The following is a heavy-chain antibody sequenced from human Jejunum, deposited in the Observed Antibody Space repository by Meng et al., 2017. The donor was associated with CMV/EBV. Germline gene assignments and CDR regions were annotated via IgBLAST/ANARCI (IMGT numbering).Heavy chain of an antibody. Sequence: GGSITTYYWSWIRQSPGKGLEWIGYVYHTGSTNYSPSLRSRVTVSLDTSKNQFSLKMTSVTAADTAVYYCARSNDYSTFGYGMDVWGQGTTVTVSS. D-gene: IGHD4-11*01. CDR2: VYHTGST. CDR1: GGSITTYY. J-gene: IGHJ6*02. V-gene: IGHV4-59*01. CDR3: ARSNDYSTFGYGMDV.